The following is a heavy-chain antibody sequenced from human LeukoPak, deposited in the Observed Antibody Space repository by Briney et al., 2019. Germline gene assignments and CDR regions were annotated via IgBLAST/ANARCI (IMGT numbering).Heavy chain of an antibody. CDR3: ASLSGSQTEFDY. J-gene: IGHJ4*02. V-gene: IGHV3-7*01. Sequence: GGSLRLSCAASGFTFSSFWMSWVRQAPGKGLEWVANIGPDGSERYYVDSVEGRFTISRDNAKNSLYLQMNSLRAEDTAVYYCASLSGSQTEFDYWGQGTLVTVSS. CDR1: GFTFSSFW. D-gene: IGHD1-26*01. CDR2: IGPDGSER.